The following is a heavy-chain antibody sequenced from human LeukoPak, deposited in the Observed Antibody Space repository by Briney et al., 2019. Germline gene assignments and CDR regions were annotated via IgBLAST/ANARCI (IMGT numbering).Heavy chain of an antibody. CDR3: ATIDGYSYGSSYYSYGMDV. CDR1: VLTHSGNY. D-gene: IGHD5-18*01. V-gene: IGHV3-66*01. J-gene: IGHJ6*02. CDR2: IYKGGST. Sequence: GGSLRLSCAASVLTHSGNYMSWVRQAPGKGLEGVSDIYKGGSTYYADSVKGRCTISRDNSKNTLYLQMNSLRAEDTAVYYCATIDGYSYGSSYYSYGMDVWGQGTTVTVSS.